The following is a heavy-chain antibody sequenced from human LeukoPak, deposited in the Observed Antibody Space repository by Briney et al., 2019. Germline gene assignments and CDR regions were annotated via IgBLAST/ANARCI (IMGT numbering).Heavy chain of an antibody. CDR3: ARLGGEVVRGVRAWFDR. CDR1: GGSISSGGYS. V-gene: IGHV4-30-2*01. CDR2: IYNMVST. J-gene: IGHJ5*02. Sequence: SETLSLTCAVSGGSISSGGYSWSWIRQPPGRGLEWIGYIYNMVSTYYNPSLKSRVTISVDRSKNQFSLKMSSVTAADTAACVCARLGGEVVRGVRAWFDRWGQGSLVTV. D-gene: IGHD3-10*01.